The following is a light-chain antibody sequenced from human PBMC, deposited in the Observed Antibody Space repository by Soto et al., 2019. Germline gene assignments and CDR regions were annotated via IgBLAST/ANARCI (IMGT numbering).Light chain of an antibody. J-gene: IGKJ2*01. CDR3: QHYNNWPYT. V-gene: IGKV3-15*01. CDR1: QSVSSN. Sequence: EIVMTQSPATLSVSPGERATLSCRASQSVSSNLAWYQQKPGQAPRLLIYGASTRATGIPARFSGSGSGTEFTLTISSLQSEAFAVYYCQHYNNWPYTFGQGTKLEIK. CDR2: GAS.